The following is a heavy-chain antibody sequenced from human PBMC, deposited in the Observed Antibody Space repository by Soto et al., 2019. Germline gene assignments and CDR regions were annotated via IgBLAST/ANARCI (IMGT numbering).Heavy chain of an antibody. CDR3: ARHGGQWLAKVRGYYGMDV. Sequence: SETLSLTCTVSGGSISSSSYYWGWIRQPPGKGLEWIGSIYYSGSTYYNPSLKSRVTISVDTSKNQFSLKLSSVTAADTAVYYCARHGGQWLAKVRGYYGMDVWGQGTTVTVSS. CDR2: IYYSGST. D-gene: IGHD6-19*01. CDR1: GGSISSSSYY. V-gene: IGHV4-39*01. J-gene: IGHJ6*02.